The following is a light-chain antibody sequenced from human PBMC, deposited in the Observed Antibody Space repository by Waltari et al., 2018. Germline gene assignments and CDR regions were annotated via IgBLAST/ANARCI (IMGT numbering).Light chain of an antibody. CDR1: KLGDKY. CDR2: QDT. Sequence: SYELTQPPSVSVSPGQTATITCSGDKLGDKYACWYQQKPGQSPLLVIYQDTKRPSGIPERFSGSNSGNAASLTISGLQSEDEGDYYCCSYTNKISVLFGGGTKLTVL. V-gene: IGLV3-1*01. J-gene: IGLJ2*01. CDR3: CSYTNKISVL.